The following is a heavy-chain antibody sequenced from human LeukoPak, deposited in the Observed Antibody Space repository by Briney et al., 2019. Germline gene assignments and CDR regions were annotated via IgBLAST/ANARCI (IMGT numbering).Heavy chain of an antibody. J-gene: IGHJ3*02. CDR2: IFPGDSDT. D-gene: IGHD2-21*02. V-gene: IGHV5-51*01. CDR3: ARWLTADRWKKDAFDI. Sequence: GESRKISCKPSEIRLHTFWIGWVGQMPGKGLEWMGIIFPGDSDTRYSPSFQGQVTFSVDKSFTTASLQWSSLKASDTAIYYCARWLTADRWKKDAFDIWGQGTMVTVSS. CDR1: EIRLHTFW.